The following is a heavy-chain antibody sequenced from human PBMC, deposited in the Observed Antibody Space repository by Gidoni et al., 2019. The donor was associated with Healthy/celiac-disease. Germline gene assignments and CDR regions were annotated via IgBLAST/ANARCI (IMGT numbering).Heavy chain of an antibody. D-gene: IGHD3-3*01. CDR1: GFTFGSYA. CDR3: AKEEPYYDFWSGGYGMDV. Sequence: EVQLLESGGGLVQPGGSLSPPCAASGFTFGSYAMSWVRQAPGKGLEWVSAISGSGGSTYYADSVKGRFTISRDNSKNTLYLQMNSLRAEDTAVYYCAKEEPYYDFWSGGYGMDVWGQGTTVTVSS. J-gene: IGHJ6*02. CDR2: ISGSGGST. V-gene: IGHV3-23*01.